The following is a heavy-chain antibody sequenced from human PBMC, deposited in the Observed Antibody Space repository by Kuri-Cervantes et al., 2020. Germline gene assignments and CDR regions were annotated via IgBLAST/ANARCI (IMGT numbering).Heavy chain of an antibody. CDR3: AKGLSTTPYYYYYGMDV. V-gene: IGHV3-9*01. D-gene: IGHD2/OR15-2a*01. Sequence: GGSLRLSCAASGFTFDDYAMHWVRQVPGKGLEWASGISWNSGSIGYVDSVKGRFTISRDNAKNSLYLHMNSLRAEDTALYYCAKGLSTTPYYYYYGMDVWGQGTTVTVSS. CDR2: ISWNSGSI. J-gene: IGHJ6*02. CDR1: GFTFDDYA.